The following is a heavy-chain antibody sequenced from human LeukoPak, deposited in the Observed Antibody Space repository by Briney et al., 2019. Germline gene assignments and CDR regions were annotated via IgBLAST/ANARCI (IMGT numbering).Heavy chain of an antibody. J-gene: IGHJ4*02. Sequence: GGSLRLSCAAAGFTFSNYAMTWVRQAPGKGLEWVSVISDGGDNTYYADAVKGRFTISRDNSKNTLYLQMNNLRAEDTAVYYCANFQRYDSSGYPPFKYWGQGTLVTVSS. V-gene: IGHV3-23*01. D-gene: IGHD3-22*01. CDR2: ISDGGDNT. CDR1: GFTFSNYA. CDR3: ANFQRYDSSGYPPFKY.